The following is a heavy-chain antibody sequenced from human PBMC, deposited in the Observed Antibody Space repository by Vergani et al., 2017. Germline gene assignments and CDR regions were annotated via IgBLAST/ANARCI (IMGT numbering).Heavy chain of an antibody. CDR3: ARDLWNCSGGSCYSGWFDP. J-gene: IGHJ5*02. CDR1: GGSISSSSYY. CDR2: IYYSGST. Sequence: QLQLQESGPGLVKPSETLSLTCTVSGGSISSSSYYWGWIRQPPGKGLEWIGYIYYSGSTNYNPSLKSRVTISVDTSKNQFSLKLSSVTAADTAVYYCARDLWNCSGGSCYSGWFDPWGQGTLVTVSS. D-gene: IGHD2-15*01. V-gene: IGHV4-61*05.